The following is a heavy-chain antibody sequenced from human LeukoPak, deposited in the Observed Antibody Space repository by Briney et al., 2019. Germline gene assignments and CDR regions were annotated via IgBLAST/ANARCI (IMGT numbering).Heavy chain of an antibody. Sequence: SVKVSCKASGYTFNIYYMHWVRQAPGQGLEWMGGIIPIFGTANYAQKFQGRVTITTDESTSTAYMELSSLRSEDTAVYYCARVGDYYDSSGSAFDIWGQGTMVTVSS. D-gene: IGHD3-22*01. CDR1: GYTFNIYY. J-gene: IGHJ3*02. CDR3: ARVGDYYDSSGSAFDI. V-gene: IGHV1-69*05. CDR2: IIPIFGTA.